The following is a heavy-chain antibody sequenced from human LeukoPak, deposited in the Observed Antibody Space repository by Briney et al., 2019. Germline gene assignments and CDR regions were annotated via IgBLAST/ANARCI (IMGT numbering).Heavy chain of an antibody. Sequence: SETLSLTCTVSGGSIRSSYFYWGWIRQPPGKGLEWIGSIYDSGSTYYNPPLKSRVTISVDTSKNQFSLKLSSVTAADTAVYYCARGSIAAADNYDYWGQGTLVTVSS. CDR3: ARGSIAAADNYDY. V-gene: IGHV4-39*07. CDR1: GGSIRSSYFY. J-gene: IGHJ4*02. D-gene: IGHD6-13*01. CDR2: IYDSGST.